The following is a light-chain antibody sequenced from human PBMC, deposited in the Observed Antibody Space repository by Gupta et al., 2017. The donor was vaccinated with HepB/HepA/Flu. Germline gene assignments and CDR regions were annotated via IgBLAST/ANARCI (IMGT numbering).Light chain of an antibody. Sequence: QSALTQPAYVSGSTGQSITLPCTGTSSDVGSYNLVPWYQQHPGKAPKLMIYEVSKRPSGVSNRFSGSKSGNTASLTISGLQAEDEADYYCCSYAGSSTFDVVFGGGTKLTVL. CDR2: EVS. CDR1: SSDVGSYNL. CDR3: CSYAGSSTFDVV. V-gene: IGLV2-23*02. J-gene: IGLJ2*01.